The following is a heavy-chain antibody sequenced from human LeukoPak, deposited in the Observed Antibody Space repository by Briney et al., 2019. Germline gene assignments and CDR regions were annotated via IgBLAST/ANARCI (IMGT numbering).Heavy chain of an antibody. CDR1: GGSFNSYA. CDR3: ARSQPLADFDL. J-gene: IGHJ2*01. V-gene: IGHV1-69*06. Sequence: ASVKVSCKASGGSFNSYAISWVRQAPGQGLEWMGGIIPIFGTANYAQKFQGRVTIAADKSTNTAYMELSSLRSEDTAVYYCARSQPLADFDLWGRGTLVTVSS. CDR2: IIPIFGTA.